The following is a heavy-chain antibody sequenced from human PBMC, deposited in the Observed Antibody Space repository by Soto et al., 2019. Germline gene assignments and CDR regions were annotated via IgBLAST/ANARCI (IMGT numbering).Heavy chain of an antibody. J-gene: IGHJ5*02. D-gene: IGHD3-22*01. V-gene: IGHV1-18*01. CDR3: ARDGISGYPYHNWFDP. CDR2: ISAYNGNT. CDR1: GYTFTSYG. Sequence: GASVKVSGKASGYTFTSYGISWVRQAPGPGLAWMGWISAYNGNTNYAQKLQGRVTMTTDTSTSKAYMELRSLRSDDTAVYYCARDGISGYPYHNWFDPWGQGTLVTVSS.